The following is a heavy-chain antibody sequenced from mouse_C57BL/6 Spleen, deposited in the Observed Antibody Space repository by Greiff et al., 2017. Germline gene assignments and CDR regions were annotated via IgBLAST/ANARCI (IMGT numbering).Heavy chain of an antibody. CDR1: GYTFTDYN. CDR3: ARGFYDGSD. CDR2: INPNNGGT. J-gene: IGHJ2*01. Sequence: EVLLQQSGPELVKPGASVKMSCKASGYTFTDYNMHWVKQSHGKSLEWIGYINPNNGGTSYNQKFKGKATLTVNKSSSTAYMVLRSLTSEDSAVYYCARGFYDGSDWGQGTTLTVSS. D-gene: IGHD1-1*01. V-gene: IGHV1-22*01.